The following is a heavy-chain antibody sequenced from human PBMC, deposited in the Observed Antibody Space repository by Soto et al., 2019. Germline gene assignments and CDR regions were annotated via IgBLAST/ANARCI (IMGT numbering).Heavy chain of an antibody. CDR3: ARGKLPAAGTAAFDI. Sequence: PGGSLRLSCAASGFTFSSYNMNWVRQAPGKGLEWVSYISSSSTIYYADSVKGRFTISRDNAKNSLYLQMNSLRAEDTAMYYCARGKLPAAGTAAFDIWGQGTMVTVSS. J-gene: IGHJ3*02. V-gene: IGHV3-48*01. CDR1: GFTFSSYN. D-gene: IGHD6-13*01. CDR2: ISSSSTI.